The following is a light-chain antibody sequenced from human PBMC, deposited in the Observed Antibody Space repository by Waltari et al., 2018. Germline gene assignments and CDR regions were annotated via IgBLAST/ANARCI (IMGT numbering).Light chain of an antibody. CDR2: EVT. CDR3: SSYTSSSNYV. Sequence: WYRQHPRKAPNLIIFEVTDRPSGVSARFSGARSGNTASLTISGLQTDDEADYYCSSYTSSSNYVFGSGTTVTVL. V-gene: IGLV2-14*01. J-gene: IGLJ1*01.